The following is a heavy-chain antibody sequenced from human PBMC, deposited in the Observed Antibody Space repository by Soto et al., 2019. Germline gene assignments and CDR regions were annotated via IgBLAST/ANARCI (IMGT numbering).Heavy chain of an antibody. CDR1: GFTFSAYW. D-gene: IGHD6-19*01. V-gene: IGHV3-7*01. CDR2: IKQDGSEK. Sequence: GGSLRLSCAAPGFTFSAYWMSWVRQAPGKGLEWVANIKQDGSEKYYVDSVKGRFTLSRDNAKNSLQLQMNSLRAEDTAIYFCARVAYGNGWIFDYWGQGTLVTVSS. CDR3: ARVAYGNGWIFDY. J-gene: IGHJ4*01.